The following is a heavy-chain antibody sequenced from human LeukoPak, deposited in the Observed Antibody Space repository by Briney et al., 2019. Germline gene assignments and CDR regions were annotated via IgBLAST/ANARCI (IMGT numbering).Heavy chain of an antibody. CDR2: IYYSGST. CDR1: GGSISSGGYY. CDR3: ARDGGYDSTGSRWVLAFDI. D-gene: IGHD3-22*01. V-gene: IGHV4-31*03. Sequence: PSQTLSLTCTVSGGSISSGGYYWSWIRQHPGKGLEWIGYIYYSGSTYYNPSLKSRVTISVDTSKNQFSLKLSSVTAADTAVYYCARDGGYDSTGSRWVLAFDIWGQGTMVTVSS. J-gene: IGHJ3*02.